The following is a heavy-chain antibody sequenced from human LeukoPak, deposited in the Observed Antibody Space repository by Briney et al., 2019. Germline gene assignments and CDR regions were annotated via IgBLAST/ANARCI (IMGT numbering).Heavy chain of an antibody. J-gene: IGHJ4*02. CDR1: GYTFTGYY. Sequence: ASVKVSCKASGYTFTGYYMHCVRQAPGQGLGWMGWINPNSGGTNYAQKFQGRVTMTRDTSISTAYMELSRLRSDDTAVYYCARDPSLTYGDYFFDYWGQGTLVTVSS. CDR3: ARDPSLTYGDYFFDY. V-gene: IGHV1-2*02. CDR2: INPNSGGT. D-gene: IGHD4-17*01.